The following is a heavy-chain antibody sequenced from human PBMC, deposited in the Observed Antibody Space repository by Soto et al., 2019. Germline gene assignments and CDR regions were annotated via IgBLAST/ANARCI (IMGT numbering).Heavy chain of an antibody. CDR3: AAPKWEVVQGNDAFDI. CDR1: GGTFSSYA. CDR2: IIPIFGTA. Sequence: QVQLVQSGAEVKKPGSSVKVSCKASGGTFSSYAISWVRQAPGQGLEWMGGIIPIFGTANYAQKFQGRVTITEDESTSTAYMELSSLRSEDTAVYYCAAPKWEVVQGNDAFDIWGQGTMVTVSS. D-gene: IGHD2-15*01. V-gene: IGHV1-69*01. J-gene: IGHJ3*02.